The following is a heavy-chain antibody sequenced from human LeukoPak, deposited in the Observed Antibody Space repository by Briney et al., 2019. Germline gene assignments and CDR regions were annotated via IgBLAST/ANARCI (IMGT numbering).Heavy chain of an antibody. Sequence: GGSLRLSCTVSGFTVSSNSMGWVRQAPGKGLEWVSFIYSAGSTHYSDSVKGRFTISIDNSKNTLYLQMNSLRAEDTAVYYCARRAGAYTHPYDYCGQGTLVTVSS. CDR1: GFTVSSNS. D-gene: IGHD3-16*01. J-gene: IGHJ4*02. CDR2: IYSAGST. CDR3: ARRAGAYTHPYDY. V-gene: IGHV3-53*01.